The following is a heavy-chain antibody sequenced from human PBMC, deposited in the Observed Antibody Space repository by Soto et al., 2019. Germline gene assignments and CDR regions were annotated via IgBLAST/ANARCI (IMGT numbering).Heavy chain of an antibody. J-gene: IGHJ6*02. D-gene: IGHD7-27*01. Sequence: QVQLVESGGGVVQPGRSLRLSCAASGFTFSSYGMHWVRQAPGKGLEWVAVISYDGSNKYYADSVKGRFTISRDNSMNTLYLEMNCLSAEDTAVYYCAKATGAYYYGRDVWGQGTTVTVSS. CDR1: GFTFSSYG. V-gene: IGHV3-30*18. CDR3: AKATGAYYYGRDV. CDR2: ISYDGSNK.